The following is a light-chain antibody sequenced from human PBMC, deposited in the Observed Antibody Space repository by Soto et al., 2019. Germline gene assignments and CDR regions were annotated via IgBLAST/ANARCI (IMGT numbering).Light chain of an antibody. J-gene: IGKJ4*01. V-gene: IGKV1-9*01. CDR1: QGISSY. Sequence: DIQLTQSPSFLSASVGDRVTITCRASQGISSYLAWYDQKPGKAPKLLIYTASTLQSAVPSRFSGSGSGTEFTLTFSSLQPEDFATYYCQQLNSYPLTFGGGTKVEIK. CDR2: TAS. CDR3: QQLNSYPLT.